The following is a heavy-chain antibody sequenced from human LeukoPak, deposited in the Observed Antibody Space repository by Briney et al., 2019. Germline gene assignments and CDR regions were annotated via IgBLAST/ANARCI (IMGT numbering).Heavy chain of an antibody. D-gene: IGHD2-15*01. CDR2: ITGSSSTI. Sequence: PGGSLRLPCAASGFTLSSDSMNWVRQAPGKGLEWVSYITGSSSTISYADSVKGRFTISRDNARNSLYLQMNSLRAEDTAVYYCATDRYWAFDYWGQGTLVTVSS. CDR3: ATDRYWAFDY. J-gene: IGHJ4*02. V-gene: IGHV3-48*01. CDR1: GFTLSSDS.